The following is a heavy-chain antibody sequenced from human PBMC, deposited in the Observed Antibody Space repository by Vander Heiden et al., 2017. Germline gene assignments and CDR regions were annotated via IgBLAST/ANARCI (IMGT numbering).Heavy chain of an antibody. CDR1: GFTLSDAY. J-gene: IGHJ4*02. D-gene: IGHD6-19*01. Sequence: EVQLVASGGGLVQPGGSLRLSCAASGFTLSDAYMDWVRQAPGKGLEWVGRTRNKANSYTTEYAASVKGRFTISRDDSGMSLYLQMNSLKTEDTAVYYCARVPQGYSGWITWDYWGQGTLVSVSS. CDR3: ARVPQGYSGWITWDY. V-gene: IGHV3-72*01. CDR2: TRNKANSYTT.